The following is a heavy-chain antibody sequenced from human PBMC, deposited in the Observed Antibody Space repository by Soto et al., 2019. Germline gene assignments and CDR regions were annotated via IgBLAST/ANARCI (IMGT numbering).Heavy chain of an antibody. CDR1: GGTFSTYS. D-gene: IGHD2-21*01. V-gene: IGHV1-69*02. Sequence: QVQLVQSGAEVKKPESSVKVSCKDSGGTFSTYSMFWVRQAPGQGLEWMGRIIPMLGIRNYAQRFQDRVTITADKSTATAHMELSSLRSEDTALYYCTIGSWSGEVFDIWGQGTLVTVSS. CDR3: TIGSWSGEVFDI. CDR2: IIPMLGIR. J-gene: IGHJ3*02.